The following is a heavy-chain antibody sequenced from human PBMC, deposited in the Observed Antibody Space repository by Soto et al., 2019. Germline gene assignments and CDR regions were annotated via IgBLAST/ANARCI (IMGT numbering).Heavy chain of an antibody. CDR2: IYHSGST. CDR3: AILEEGGTSGVFN. D-gene: IGHD3-3*01. V-gene: IGHV4-38-2*01. CDR1: GYSISSGYY. J-gene: IGHJ4*02. Sequence: PSETLSLTCAVSGYSISSGYYWGWIRQPPGKGLEWIGSIYHSGSTYYNPSLKSRVTISVDTSKNQFSLKLSSVTAADTAVYYWAILEEGGTSGVFNWGKETRVTVSP.